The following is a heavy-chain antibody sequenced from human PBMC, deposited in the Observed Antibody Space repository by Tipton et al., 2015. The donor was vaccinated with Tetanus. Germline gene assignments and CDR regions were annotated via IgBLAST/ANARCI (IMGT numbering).Heavy chain of an antibody. V-gene: IGHV3-23*01. CDR1: GFTFSTYA. D-gene: IGHD1-26*01. CDR2: ISGSGGTT. CDR3: ARRWDYYYYEL. Sequence: SLRLSCLASGFTFSTYAMGWVRQAPGKGLEWVSSISGSGGTTQYADSVRGHFTVARDNSKKTLYLQIENLRAEDTAVYFCARRWDYYYYELWGRRALVTVSS. J-gene: IGHJ2*01.